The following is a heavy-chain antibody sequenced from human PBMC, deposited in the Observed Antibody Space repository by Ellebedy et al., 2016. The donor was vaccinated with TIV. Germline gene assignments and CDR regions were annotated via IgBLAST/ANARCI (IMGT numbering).Heavy chain of an antibody. CDR1: RFTFSIFG. J-gene: IGHJ4*02. D-gene: IGHD3-3*01. CDR3: AKVDPRYGVAPFDS. Sequence: GGSLRLSXAASRFTFSIFGLHWVRQAPGKGLEWVALVSHDGNKYYAESVKGRFTVPRDNSKNTLNLQMNSLRAEDSAVYYCAKVDPRYGVAPFDSWGQGTLVIVSS. V-gene: IGHV3-30*18. CDR2: VSHDGNK.